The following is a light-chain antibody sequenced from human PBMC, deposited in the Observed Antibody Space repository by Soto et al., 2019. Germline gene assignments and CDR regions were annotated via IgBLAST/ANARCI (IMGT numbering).Light chain of an antibody. V-gene: IGLV2-14*01. CDR2: EVS. Sequence: QSVVTQPASVSGSPGQSITISCTGTSSDIGGYNYVSWYQQRPGRAPKLMIYEVSNRPSGVSNRFSGSKSGDTASLTISGLQADDEADYYCASFTSNSTWVFGGGTQLTVL. CDR3: ASFTSNSTWV. CDR1: SSDIGGYNY. J-gene: IGLJ3*02.